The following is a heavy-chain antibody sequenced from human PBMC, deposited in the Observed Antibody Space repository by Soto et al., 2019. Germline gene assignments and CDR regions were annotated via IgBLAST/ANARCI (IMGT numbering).Heavy chain of an antibody. CDR3: ARGQQWLVHPTWTYGMDV. CDR1: GYTFTSYA. V-gene: IGHV1-3*01. CDR2: INAGNGNT. D-gene: IGHD6-19*01. Sequence: GASVKVSCKASGYTFTSYAMHWVRQAPGQRLEWMGWINAGNGNTKYSQKFQGRVTITRDTSASTAYMELSSLRSEDTAVYYCARGQQWLVHPTWTYGMDVWGQGTTVTVSS. J-gene: IGHJ6*02.